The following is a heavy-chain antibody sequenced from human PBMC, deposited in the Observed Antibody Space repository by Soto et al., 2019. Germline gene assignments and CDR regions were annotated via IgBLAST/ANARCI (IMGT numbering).Heavy chain of an antibody. D-gene: IGHD6-25*01. V-gene: IGHV1-18*04. CDR1: GYTFTSYG. J-gene: IGHJ4*02. Sequence: QVQLVQSGTEVKKHGASVNVSCKAFGYTFTSYGFSWVRQVPEQEIEWLGWISAFNGDTQYAQTMKGRLTVTTDTSTTTVYMELRSLSPADTAVYYCAREAGWQRMVPYDWGQGTLVT. CDR3: AREAGWQRMVPYD. CDR2: ISAFNGDT.